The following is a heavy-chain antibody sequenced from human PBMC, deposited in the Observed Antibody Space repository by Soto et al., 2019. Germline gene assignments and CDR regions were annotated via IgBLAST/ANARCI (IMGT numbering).Heavy chain of an antibody. CDR1: GYTFTSYG. D-gene: IGHD1-7*01. CDR3: ARRPRRRTGTTWWFDP. J-gene: IGHJ5*02. CDR2: MNANSGNT. V-gene: IGHV1-8*02. Sequence: ASVKVSCKASGYTFTSYGISWVRQAPGQGLEWMGWMNANSGNTSYAQKFQGRVTMTRDTSISTAYMELSSLRSEDTAVYYCARRPRRRTGTTWWFDPWGQGTLVTVSS.